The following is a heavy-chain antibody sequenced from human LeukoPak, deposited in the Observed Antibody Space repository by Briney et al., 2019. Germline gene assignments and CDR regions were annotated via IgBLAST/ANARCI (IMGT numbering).Heavy chain of an antibody. CDR2: IRSKANSYAT. Sequence: PGGSLRLSCAASGFTFSGSAMHWVRQASGKGLEWVGRIRSKANSYATAYAASVKGRFTISRDDSKNTAYLQMNSLKTEDAAVYYCTRYVSDYDAFDIWGQGTMVTVSS. CDR1: GFTFSGSA. J-gene: IGHJ3*02. D-gene: IGHD4-17*01. V-gene: IGHV3-73*01. CDR3: TRYVSDYDAFDI.